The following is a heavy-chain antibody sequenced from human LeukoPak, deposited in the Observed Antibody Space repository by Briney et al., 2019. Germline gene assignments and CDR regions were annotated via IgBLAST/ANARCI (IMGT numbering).Heavy chain of an antibody. CDR3: ATGVGYRSGGSCYGY. V-gene: IGHV1-24*01. D-gene: IGHD2-15*01. CDR1: GYTLTELS. CDR2: FDPEDGET. J-gene: IGHJ4*02. Sequence: ASVKVSCKVSGYTLTELSMHWVRQAPGEGLEWMGGFDPEDGETIYAQKFQGRVTMTEDTSTDTAYMELSSLRSEDTAVYYCATGVGYRSGGSCYGYWGQGTLVTVSS.